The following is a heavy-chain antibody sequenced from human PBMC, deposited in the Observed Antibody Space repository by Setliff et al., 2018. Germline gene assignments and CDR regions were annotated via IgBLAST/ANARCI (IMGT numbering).Heavy chain of an antibody. V-gene: IGHV3-15*07. D-gene: IGHD3-16*01. Sequence: GESLTLSCAASGFTFSTAWMNWVRQAPGKGLEWVGRIKGKNDGLATDYAAPVKGRFTISRDDSKNTLYLQMNSLKTEDTAVYYCTTDPSPTFGGVIGAAFDFWGQGTMVTVSS. CDR1: GFTFSTAW. J-gene: IGHJ3*01. CDR2: IKGKNDGLAT. CDR3: TTDPSPTFGGVIGAAFDF.